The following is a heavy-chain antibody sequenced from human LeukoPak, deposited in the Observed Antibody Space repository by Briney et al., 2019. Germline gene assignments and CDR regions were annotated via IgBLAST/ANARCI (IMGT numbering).Heavy chain of an antibody. CDR3: ARDPLRVAGTV. J-gene: IGHJ4*02. CDR2: IYHSGST. CDR1: GGSISSGGYY. D-gene: IGHD6-19*01. V-gene: IGHV4-30-2*01. Sequence: PSETLSLTCTVSGGSISSGGYYWSWLRQPPGKGLEWIGYIYHSGSTYYNPSLKSRVTISVDRSKNQFSLKLSSVTAADTAVYYCARDPLRVAGTVWGQGTLVTVSS.